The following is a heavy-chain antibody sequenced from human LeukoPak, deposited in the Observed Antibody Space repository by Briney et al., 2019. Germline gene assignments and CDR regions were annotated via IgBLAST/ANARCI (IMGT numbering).Heavy chain of an antibody. CDR2: INSDGSSP. CDR1: GFTFSSYW. Sequence: PGGSLRLSCAASGFTFSSYWMHWVRQAPGKGLVWVSRINSDGSSPTYAASVKGRFTISRDNAKNTLYLQMNSLRVEDTAVYYCARERPADIVVVVELGWFDPWGQGTLVTVSS. J-gene: IGHJ5*02. V-gene: IGHV3-74*01. CDR3: ARERPADIVVVVELGWFDP. D-gene: IGHD2-15*01.